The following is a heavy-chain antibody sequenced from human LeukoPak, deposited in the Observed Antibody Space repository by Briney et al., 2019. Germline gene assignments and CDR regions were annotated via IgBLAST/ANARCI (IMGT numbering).Heavy chain of an antibody. J-gene: IGHJ3*02. V-gene: IGHV4-38-2*02. CDR2: IYHSGST. CDR3: ASPSESYRETDAFDI. CDR1: GYSISSGYY. D-gene: IGHD1-26*01. Sequence: PSETLSLTCTVSGYSISSGYYWGWIRQPPGKGLEWIGSIYHSGSTYYNPSLKSRVTISVDTSKNQFSLKLSSVTAADTAVYYCASPSESYRETDAFDIWGQGTMVTVSS.